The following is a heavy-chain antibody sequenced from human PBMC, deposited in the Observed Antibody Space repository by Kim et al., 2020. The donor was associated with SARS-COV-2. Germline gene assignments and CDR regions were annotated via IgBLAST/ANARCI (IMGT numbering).Heavy chain of an antibody. J-gene: IGHJ3*02. CDR3: ARKYSSSSDAFDI. Sequence: AQKLQGRGTMTTDTSTSTAYMELRSLRSDDTAVYYCARKYSSSSDAFDIWGQGTMVTVSS. V-gene: IGHV1-18*01. D-gene: IGHD6-13*01.